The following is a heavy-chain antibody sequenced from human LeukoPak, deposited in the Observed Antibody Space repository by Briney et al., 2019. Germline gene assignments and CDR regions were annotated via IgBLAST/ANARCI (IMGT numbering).Heavy chain of an antibody. J-gene: IGHJ5*02. Sequence: GGSLRLSCAASGFTFSSYGMHWVRQAPGKGLEWVAVISYDGSNKYYAGSVKGRFTISRDNSKNTLYLQMNSLRAEDTAVYYCAKDLGYLRNWFDPWGQGTLVTVSS. CDR3: AKDLGYLRNWFDP. CDR1: GFTFSSYG. V-gene: IGHV3-30*18. CDR2: ISYDGSNK. D-gene: IGHD6-13*01.